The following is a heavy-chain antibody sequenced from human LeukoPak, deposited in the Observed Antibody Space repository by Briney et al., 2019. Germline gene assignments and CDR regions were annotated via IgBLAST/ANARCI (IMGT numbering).Heavy chain of an antibody. CDR2: INHSGST. V-gene: IGHV4-34*01. D-gene: IGHD3-3*01. CDR3: ARGLPVLRGYYYMDV. CDR1: GGSISSYY. J-gene: IGHJ6*03. Sequence: SETLSLTCTVSGGSISSYYWSWIRQPPGKGLEWIGEINHSGSTNYNPSLKSRVTISVDTSKNQFSLKLSSVTAADTAVYYCARGLPVLRGYYYMDVWGKGTTVTVSS.